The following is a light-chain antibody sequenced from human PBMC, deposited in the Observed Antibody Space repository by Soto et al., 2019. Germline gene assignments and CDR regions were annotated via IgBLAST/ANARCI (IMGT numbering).Light chain of an antibody. CDR2: TNN. V-gene: IGLV1-44*01. J-gene: IGLJ1*01. Sequence: SALTQSPSASATPGQSVTISCSRSNSNMATNTVKWYQQLPGTAPRLLIYTNNQRPSGVPQRFSGSKTGTSASLAIGGLQSEDGADYYCAAWDDSLGAYVFGTGTKVTVL. CDR3: AAWDDSLGAYV. CDR1: NSNMATNT.